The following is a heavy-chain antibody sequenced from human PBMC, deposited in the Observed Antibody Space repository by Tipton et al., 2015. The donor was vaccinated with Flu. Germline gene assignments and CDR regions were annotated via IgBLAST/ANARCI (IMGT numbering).Heavy chain of an antibody. D-gene: IGHD5-12*01. CDR2: IWYDGSNK. CDR3: ARTDSGYELDY. CDR1: GFTFSSYG. J-gene: IGHJ4*02. Sequence: SLRLSCAASGFTFSSYGMHWVRQAPGKGLEWVAVIWYDGSNKYYADSVKGRFTISRDNSKNTLYLQMNSLRAEDTAVYYRARTDSGYELDYWGQGTLVTVSS. V-gene: IGHV3-33*01.